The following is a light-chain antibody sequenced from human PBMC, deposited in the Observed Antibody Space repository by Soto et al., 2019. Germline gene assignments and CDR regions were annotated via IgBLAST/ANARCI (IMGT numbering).Light chain of an antibody. CDR3: QQYGGSMT. CDR2: DIS. CDR1: QSLSSNY. Sequence: EIVLTQSPGTLSLSPGDTATLSCRASQSLSSNYLAWSQQRPGQAPKLLIHDISSRATGIPDRFSGSGSGTDFTLTISRLEPEDFALYYCQQYGGSMTFGQGTRLEI. V-gene: IGKV3-20*01. J-gene: IGKJ5*01.